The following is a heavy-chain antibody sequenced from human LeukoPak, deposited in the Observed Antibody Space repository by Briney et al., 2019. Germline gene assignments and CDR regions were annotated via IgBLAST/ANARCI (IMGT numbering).Heavy chain of an antibody. CDR2: TSSTGSTT. Sequence: TGGSLRLSCAASGFNFNDHYMSWIRQAPGKGLEWISYTSSTGSTTYSADSVKGRFTISRDNAKNSLYLQLNYLTAEDTAVYYCARAHFVTNYFDSWGQGTLVTVSS. CDR3: ARAHFVTNYFDS. V-gene: IGHV3-11*04. J-gene: IGHJ4*02. D-gene: IGHD2-21*02. CDR1: GFNFNDHY.